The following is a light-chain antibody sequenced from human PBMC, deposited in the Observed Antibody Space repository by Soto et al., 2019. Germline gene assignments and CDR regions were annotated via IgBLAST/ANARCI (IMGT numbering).Light chain of an antibody. CDR2: AAS. V-gene: IGKV1-39*01. CDR3: QQSYSIPIT. CDR1: QDISNY. Sequence: DIQMTQSPSSLSASVGDRVTITCQASQDISNYLYWYQQKPGKAPKLLIYAASSLQSGVPSRFSGSGSGTDFTLTISSLQPEDFATYHCQQSYSIPITFGQGTRLEI. J-gene: IGKJ5*01.